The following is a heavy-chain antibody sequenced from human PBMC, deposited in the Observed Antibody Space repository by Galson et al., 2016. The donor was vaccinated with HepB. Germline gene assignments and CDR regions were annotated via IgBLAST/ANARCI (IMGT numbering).Heavy chain of an antibody. CDR3: AKDPLLYSTNWFYFDY. D-gene: IGHD2-2*01. Sequence: SLRLSCAASGFRFSNYGMHWVRQAPGKGLEWVAVISYDGSKTYYADSVKGRFTISRDFSKNMLYLQMNTLRPEDTAVYYCAKDPLLYSTNWFYFDYWGQGTLVTVSS. V-gene: IGHV3-30*18. CDR2: ISYDGSKT. J-gene: IGHJ4*02. CDR1: GFRFSNYG.